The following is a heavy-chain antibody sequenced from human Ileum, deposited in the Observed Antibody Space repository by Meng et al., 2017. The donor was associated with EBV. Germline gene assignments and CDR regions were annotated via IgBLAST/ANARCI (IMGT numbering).Heavy chain of an antibody. V-gene: IGHV4-4*02. CDR2: IYHSGST. J-gene: IGHJ4*02. CDR1: GGSMGSTNW. Sequence: QVALEEWGPGRGRPSGTLSLTCAAVGGSMGSTNWWSWVRQPPGKGLEWIGEIYHSGSTNYNPSLKSRVSISVDKSKNQFSLKLSSVTAADTAVYYCARADKVRFDYWGQGTLVTVSS. CDR3: ARADKVRFDY.